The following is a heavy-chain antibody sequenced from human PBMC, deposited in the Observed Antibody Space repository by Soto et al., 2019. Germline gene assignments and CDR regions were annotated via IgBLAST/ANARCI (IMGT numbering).Heavy chain of an antibody. Sequence: SETLSLTCAVSGDSVSSSNYYWGWIRQPPGKGLEWIGSIYYGGSTFYNPSLKSRVTISVDTSKNQFSLRLSSVTAADTAVYYCSKTDYYYYGMDVWGQGTTVTVSS. CDR1: GDSVSSSNYY. J-gene: IGHJ6*02. CDR2: IYYGGST. V-gene: IGHV4-39*01. CDR3: SKTDYYYYGMDV.